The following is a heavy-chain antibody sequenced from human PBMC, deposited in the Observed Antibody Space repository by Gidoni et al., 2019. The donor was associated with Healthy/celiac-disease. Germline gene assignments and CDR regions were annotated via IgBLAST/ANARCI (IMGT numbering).Heavy chain of an antibody. CDR1: GGSFRGYY. CDR3: ARMPIVATSSPHFDY. CDR2: INHSGST. D-gene: IGHD5-12*01. V-gene: IGHV4-34*01. Sequence: QVQLQQWGAGLLKPSETLSLTCAVYGGSFRGYYCSWIRQPPGKGLEWIGEINHSGSTNYNPSLKSRVTISVDTSKTQFSLKLSSVTAADTAVYYCARMPIVATSSPHFDYWGQGTLVTVSS. J-gene: IGHJ4*02.